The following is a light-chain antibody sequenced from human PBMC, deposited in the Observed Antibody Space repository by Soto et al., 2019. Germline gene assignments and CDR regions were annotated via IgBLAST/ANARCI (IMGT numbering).Light chain of an antibody. CDR1: SSDVGGHDY. CDR3: SSFTSNNTWV. J-gene: IGLJ3*02. V-gene: IGLV2-14*01. Sequence: QSALTQVASVSGSPGQSITISCTATSSDVGGHDYVSWYLQHPGKAPKLLIYEAFNRPSGVSDRFSGSKSGSTASLTISGLQAEDAGDYYCSSFTSNNTWVFGGGTKLTVL. CDR2: EAF.